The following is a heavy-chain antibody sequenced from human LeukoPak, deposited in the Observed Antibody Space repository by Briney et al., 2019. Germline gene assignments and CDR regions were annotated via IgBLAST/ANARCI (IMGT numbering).Heavy chain of an antibody. CDR1: GYTFTGYY. CDR3: ARDLRDDYVWGSYRPFPDY. V-gene: IGHV1-2*02. D-gene: IGHD3-16*02. CDR2: INPNSGGT. J-gene: IGHJ4*02. Sequence: ASVKVSCKASGYTFTGYYMHWVRQAPGQGLEWMGWINPNSGGTNYAQKFQGRVTMTRDTYISTAYMALSRLRSDDTDVYYCARDLRDDYVWGSYRPFPDYWGQGTLVTVSS.